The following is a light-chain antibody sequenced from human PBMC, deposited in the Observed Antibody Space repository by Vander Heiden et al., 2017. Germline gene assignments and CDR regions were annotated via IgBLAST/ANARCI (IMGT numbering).Light chain of an antibody. CDR1: QGISNY. CDR2: AAS. Sequence: DIQMTQSPSSLSASVGDRVTITCRASQGISNYLAWYQQKPGKVPKLLIYAASTLQSVVPSRFSGSGSGTDFTLTISSLRPEDVATYYCQKYNSVPRGVTFGPGTKVDIK. CDR3: QKYNSVPRGVT. J-gene: IGKJ3*01. V-gene: IGKV1-27*01.